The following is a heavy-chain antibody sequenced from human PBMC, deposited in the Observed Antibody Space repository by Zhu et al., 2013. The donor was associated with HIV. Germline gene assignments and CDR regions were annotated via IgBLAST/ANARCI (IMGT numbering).Heavy chain of an antibody. CDR3: ARDPVVVAKYWYFDL. D-gene: IGHD2-15*01. V-gene: IGHV1-46*01. CDR1: GYTFTSYY. CDR2: INPSGGST. J-gene: IGHJ2*01. Sequence: VQLVQSGAEVKKPGASVKVSCKASGYTFTSYYMHWVRQAPGQGLEWMGIINPSGGSTSYAQKFQGRVTMTRDTSTSTVYMELSSLRSEDTAVYYCARDPVVVAKYWYFDLWGRGTLVTVSS.